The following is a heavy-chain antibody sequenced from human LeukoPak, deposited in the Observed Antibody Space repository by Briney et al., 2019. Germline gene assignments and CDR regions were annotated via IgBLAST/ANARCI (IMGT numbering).Heavy chain of an antibody. V-gene: IGHV3-30*02. CDR2: IRYDGSNK. CDR1: GFTFSSYG. Sequence: GGSLRLSCAASGFTFSSYGMHWVRQAPGKGLEWVAFIRYDGSNKYYADSVKGRFTISRDNSKNTLYLQMNSLRAEDTAVYYCAREIALSDSKDSSSWYYYYYYMDVWGKGTTVTISS. CDR3: AREIALSDSKDSSSWYYYYYYMDV. D-gene: IGHD6-13*01. J-gene: IGHJ6*03.